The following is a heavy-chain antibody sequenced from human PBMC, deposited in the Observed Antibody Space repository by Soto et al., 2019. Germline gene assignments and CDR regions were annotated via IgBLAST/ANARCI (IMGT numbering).Heavy chain of an antibody. Sequence: PSETLALTCSVSGGSINNSPYYWGWIRQPPGKGLEWIGSVYYGGSTYYNPSLKSRVTISVDTSKNQFSLKLSSVTAAGTAVYYCARHLRVYGMDVWGQGTTVTVSS. CDR3: ARHLRVYGMDV. CDR1: GGSINNSPYY. V-gene: IGHV4-39*01. J-gene: IGHJ6*02. CDR2: VYYGGST. D-gene: IGHD3-3*01.